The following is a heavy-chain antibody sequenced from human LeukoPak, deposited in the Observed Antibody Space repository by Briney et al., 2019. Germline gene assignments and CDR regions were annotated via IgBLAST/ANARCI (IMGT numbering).Heavy chain of an antibody. J-gene: IGHJ4*02. Sequence: GGSLRLSCAASGFTFSTFAMHWVRQSPGKGLEWVSSITGSGPYILYADSVKRRFTISRDNAKNSLYLQMNSLRAEDTAVYYCARADYDYVWGSYRQYYFDYWGQGTLVTVSS. D-gene: IGHD3-16*02. V-gene: IGHV3-21*01. CDR1: GFTFSTFA. CDR3: ARADYDYVWGSYRQYYFDY. CDR2: ITGSGPYI.